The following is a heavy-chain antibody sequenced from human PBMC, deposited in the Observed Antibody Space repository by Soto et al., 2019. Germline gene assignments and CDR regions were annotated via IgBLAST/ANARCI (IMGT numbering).Heavy chain of an antibody. CDR1: GFTLSDYY. V-gene: IGHV3-11*05. D-gene: IGHD3-10*01. CDR3: ARVYYYGSGSYPMDV. CDR2: IRSSGTYT. Sequence: GGSLRLSCAASGFTLSDYYMRWIRQAPGKGLEWVSDIRSSGTYTSYADSVKGRFTISRDSAKNSLYLQMNSLRAEDTAVYYCARVYYYGSGSYPMDVWGQGTTVTVSS. J-gene: IGHJ6*02.